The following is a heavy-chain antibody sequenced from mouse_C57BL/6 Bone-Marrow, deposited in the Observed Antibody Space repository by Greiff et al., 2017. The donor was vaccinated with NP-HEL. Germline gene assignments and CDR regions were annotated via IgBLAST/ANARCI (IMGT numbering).Heavy chain of an antibody. D-gene: IGHD2-4*01. V-gene: IGHV1-15*01. Sequence: QVQLQQSGAELVRPGASVTLSCKASGYTFTDYEMHWVKQTPAHGLEWIGAIDPETGGTAYNQKFKGKAILTADKSSSTAYMELRSLTSEDSAVYYCTRETFYYDYDGYAMDYWGQGTSVTVSS. CDR1: GYTFTDYE. CDR3: TRETFYYDYDGYAMDY. CDR2: IDPETGGT. J-gene: IGHJ4*01.